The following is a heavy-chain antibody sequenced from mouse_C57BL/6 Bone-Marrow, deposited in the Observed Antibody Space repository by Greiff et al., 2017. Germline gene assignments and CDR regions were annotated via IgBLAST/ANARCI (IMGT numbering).Heavy chain of an antibody. J-gene: IGHJ2*01. CDR3: ARLDYYGSSYCY. CDR1: GYTFTNYW. Sequence: VQLQQSGAELVRPGTSVKMSCKASGYTFTNYWIGWAKQRPGHGLEWIGDIYPGGGYTNYNEKFKGKATLTADKSSSTAYMQFSSLTSEDSAIYYCARLDYYGSSYCYWGQGTTLTVSS. V-gene: IGHV1-63*01. D-gene: IGHD1-1*01. CDR2: IYPGGGYT.